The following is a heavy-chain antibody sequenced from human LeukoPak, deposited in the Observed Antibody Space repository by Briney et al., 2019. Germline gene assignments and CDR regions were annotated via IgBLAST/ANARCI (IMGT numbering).Heavy chain of an antibody. CDR1: GFTFSSYA. CDR3: AKVHYYGPKARYSYYFDY. V-gene: IGHV3-23*01. D-gene: IGHD3-10*01. J-gene: IGHJ4*02. CDR2: MSGSGGSA. Sequence: GGSLRLSCAASGFTFSSYAMNWVRQAPGKGLEWVSSMSGSGGSAYYADSVKGRFTISRDNSKNTLYLQMNSLRAEDTAVYYCAKVHYYGPKARYSYYFDYWGQGTLVTVSS.